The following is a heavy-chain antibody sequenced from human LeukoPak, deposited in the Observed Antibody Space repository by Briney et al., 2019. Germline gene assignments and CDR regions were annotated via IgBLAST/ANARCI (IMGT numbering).Heavy chain of an antibody. CDR3: ARSGGFRYCSSTSCPEDDYFDY. CDR1: GYTFTSYG. J-gene: IGHJ4*02. CDR2: INAYNGNT. Sequence: GASVKVSCKASGYTFTSYGISWVRQAPGQGLEWMGWINAYNGNTNYAQKLQGRVTMTTDTSTSTAYMELRSLRSDDTAVYYCARSGGFRYCSSTSCPEDDYFDYWGQGTLVTVSS. V-gene: IGHV1-18*04. D-gene: IGHD2-2*01.